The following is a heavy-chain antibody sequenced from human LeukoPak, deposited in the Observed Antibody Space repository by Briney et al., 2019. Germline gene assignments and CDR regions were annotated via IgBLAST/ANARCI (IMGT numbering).Heavy chain of an antibody. CDR2: ISYDGSNK. V-gene: IGHV3-30-3*01. Sequence: GGSLRLSCAASGFTFSSYAMHWVRQAPGKGLEWVAVISYDGSNKYYADSVKGRFTISRDNSKNTLYLQMNSLRAEDTAVYFCARIAATGTSFDFWGQGTLVTVSS. CDR3: ARIAATGTSFDF. D-gene: IGHD6-13*01. CDR1: GFTFSSYA. J-gene: IGHJ4*02.